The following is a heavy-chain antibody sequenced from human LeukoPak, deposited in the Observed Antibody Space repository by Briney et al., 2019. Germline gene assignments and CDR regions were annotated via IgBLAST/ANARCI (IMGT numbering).Heavy chain of an antibody. CDR3: TRWGGGYCGGDCYSDFDY. J-gene: IGHJ4*02. V-gene: IGHV3-49*03. D-gene: IGHD2-21*02. Sequence: GGSLRLSCTASGFTFGDYAMSWFRQAPGKGLEGVGFIRSKAYGGTTEYAASVKGRFTISRDDSKSIAYLQMNSLKTEDTAVYYCTRWGGGYCGGDCYSDFDYWGQGTLVTVSS. CDR2: IRSKAYGGTT. CDR1: GFTFGDYA.